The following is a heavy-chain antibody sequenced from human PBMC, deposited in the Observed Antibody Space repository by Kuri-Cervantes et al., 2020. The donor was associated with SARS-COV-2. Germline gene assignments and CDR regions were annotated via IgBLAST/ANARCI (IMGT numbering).Heavy chain of an antibody. D-gene: IGHD3-22*01. CDR1: GGSISSGSYY. V-gene: IGHV4-61*02. CDR3: ARDLAYDSSGYAFDY. J-gene: IGHJ4*02. CDR2: IYTSGST. Sequence: CTVSGGSISSGSYYWSWIRQPAGKGLEWIGRIYTSGSTNYNPSLKSRVTISVDTSKNQFSLKLSSVTAADTAVYYCARDLAYDSSGYAFDYWGQGTLVTVSS.